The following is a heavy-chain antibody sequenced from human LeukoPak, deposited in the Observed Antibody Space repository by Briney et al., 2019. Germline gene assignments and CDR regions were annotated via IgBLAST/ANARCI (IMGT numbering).Heavy chain of an antibody. Sequence: GESLKISCKGSGYTFSSYWIGWVRQMPGEGLEWMGIIYPDDSDTRYSPSFLNQVTISADMSISTAYLQWSSLMASDTAMYYCARLAYCSNDVCYSNYYYSMDVWGKGTTVTVSS. D-gene: IGHD2-8*01. V-gene: IGHV5-51*01. CDR1: GYTFSSYW. CDR3: ARLAYCSNDVCYSNYYYSMDV. CDR2: IYPDDSDT. J-gene: IGHJ6*03.